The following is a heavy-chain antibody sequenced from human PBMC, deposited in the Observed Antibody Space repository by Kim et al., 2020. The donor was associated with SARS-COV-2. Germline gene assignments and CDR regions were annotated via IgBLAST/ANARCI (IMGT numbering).Heavy chain of an antibody. J-gene: IGHJ3*01. CDR1: GGSISNYY. D-gene: IGHD6-25*01. CDR3: STGSDYPPPHNAFNL. Sequence: SETLSLTCTVSGGSISNYYWSWIRQPPGKGLEWIGHVYYNGNTKSNPSLNRRVIILVDTSKNQLSPHLSSVTAVDTAVYFCSTGSDYPPPHNAFNLWGPG. V-gene: IGHV4-59*01. CDR2: VYYNGNT.